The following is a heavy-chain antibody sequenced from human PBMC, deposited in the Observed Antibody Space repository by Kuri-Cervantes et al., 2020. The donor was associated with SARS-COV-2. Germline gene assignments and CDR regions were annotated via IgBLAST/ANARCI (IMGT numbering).Heavy chain of an antibody. J-gene: IGHJ4*02. CDR3: ARTDNSGYSYYFDY. CDR1: GGSISSYY. Sequence: SETLSLTCTASGGSISSYYWSWMRQPPGKGLEWIGEINHRGSTNYNPSLKSRVTISVDTSKNQFSLKLSSVTAADTAVYYCARTDNSGYSYYFDYWGQGTRV. CDR2: INHRGST. D-gene: IGHD3-22*01. V-gene: IGHV4-34*01.